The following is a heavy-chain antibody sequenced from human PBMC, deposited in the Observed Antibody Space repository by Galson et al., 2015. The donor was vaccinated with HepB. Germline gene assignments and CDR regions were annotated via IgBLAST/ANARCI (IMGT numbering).Heavy chain of an antibody. Sequence: SLRLSCAASGFTFNKYGMNWVRQAPGKGLEWVAYLSSTSSPIYYADSVKGRFTISRDNAKNSVSLQMNSLRDEDTAVYYCARDQGSAMGHLTLDVWGQGTTVTVSS. J-gene: IGHJ6*02. CDR2: LSSTSSPI. D-gene: IGHD4/OR15-4a*01. CDR3: ARDQGSAMGHLTLDV. V-gene: IGHV3-48*02. CDR1: GFTFNKYG.